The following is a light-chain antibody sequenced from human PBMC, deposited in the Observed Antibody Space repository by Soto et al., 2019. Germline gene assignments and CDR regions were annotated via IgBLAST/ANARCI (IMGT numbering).Light chain of an antibody. J-gene: IGKJ2*01. CDR3: QQYDSHSGYT. Sequence: DIQMTQSPSTLSASVGDRVTITCRASQSISTWLAWYQQKPGKAPKLLIYRASTLENGVPSRFSGSGSGTEVTLTITSLQADDFATYYCQQYDSHSGYTFGQGTRLEIK. CDR2: RAS. V-gene: IGKV1-5*03. CDR1: QSISTW.